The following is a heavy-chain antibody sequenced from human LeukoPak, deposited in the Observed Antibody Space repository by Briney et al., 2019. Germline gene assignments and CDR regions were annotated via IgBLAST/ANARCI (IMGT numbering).Heavy chain of an antibody. Sequence: SETLSLTCTVSGGSISSYYWSWIRQPPGKGLEWIGYIYYSGSTNYNPSLKSRVTISVDTSKNQFSLKLSSVTAADTAVYYCARSPVIYDILTGYYVGPLDYWGQGTLVTVSS. CDR3: ARSPVIYDILTGYYVGPLDY. J-gene: IGHJ4*02. CDR1: GGSISSYY. V-gene: IGHV4-59*01. CDR2: IYYSGST. D-gene: IGHD3-9*01.